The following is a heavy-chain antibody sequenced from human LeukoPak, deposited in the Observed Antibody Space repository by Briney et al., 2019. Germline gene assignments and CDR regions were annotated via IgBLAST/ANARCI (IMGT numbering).Heavy chain of an antibody. V-gene: IGHV4-59*01. J-gene: IGHJ4*02. CDR2: IYSSGNT. D-gene: IGHD1-26*01. CDR3: ARLRWQLVGPYFDY. CDR1: GDSINTYY. Sequence: PSETLSLTCSFSGDSINTYYWSWIRQSPGKGLEWIGHIYSSGNTDYNSSLKSRVTISVDTSKSQFSLRLSSVTATDTAVYYCARLRWQLVGPYFDYWGQGILVTVSS.